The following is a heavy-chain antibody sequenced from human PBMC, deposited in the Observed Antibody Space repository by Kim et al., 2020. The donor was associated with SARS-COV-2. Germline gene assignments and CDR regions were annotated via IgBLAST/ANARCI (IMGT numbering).Heavy chain of an antibody. Sequence: RKSQSRVTMTRDTSASTAYMELSSLRSEDTAVYYCARVGPLRYFDWLSPDYWGQGTLVTVSS. V-gene: IGHV1-3*01. CDR3: ARVGPLRYFDWLSPDY. J-gene: IGHJ4*02. D-gene: IGHD3-9*01.